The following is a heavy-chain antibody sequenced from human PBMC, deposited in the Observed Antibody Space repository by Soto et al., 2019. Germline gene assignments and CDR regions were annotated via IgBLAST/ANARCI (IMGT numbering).Heavy chain of an antibody. CDR3: ATTYGASSGYFHH. V-gene: IGHV4-59*08. Sequence: QVQLRESGPGLVKPSETLSLTCTVSGDSMNDYYWSWIRQSPGKGLEWIGFIYYNGATSFNPSLPSRVALSIDTSRNQFSLKLMSVTAADKAVYYCATTYGASSGYFHHWGQGTLVTVSS. J-gene: IGHJ1*01. CDR1: GDSMNDYY. CDR2: IYYNGAT. D-gene: IGHD2-15*01.